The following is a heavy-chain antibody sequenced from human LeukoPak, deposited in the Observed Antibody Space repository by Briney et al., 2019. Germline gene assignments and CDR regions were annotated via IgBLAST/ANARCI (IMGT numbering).Heavy chain of an antibody. CDR3: VKDLRSGLQGVLTRYVSF. J-gene: IGHJ4*02. CDR2: ISRNGGST. Sequence: GGSLRLLCSASGFTYSLFAMHCVRQAPGKGLEYVAAISRNGGSTYYADSVKGRFTISRDNSKNTLYLQMSSLRAEDTAVYLCVKDLRSGLQGVLTRYVSFGGQGTLVTVSS. V-gene: IGHV3-64D*09. CDR1: GFTYSLFA. D-gene: IGHD4/OR15-4a*01.